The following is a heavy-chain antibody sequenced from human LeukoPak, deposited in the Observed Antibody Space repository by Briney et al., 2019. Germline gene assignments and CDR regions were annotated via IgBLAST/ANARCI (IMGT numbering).Heavy chain of an antibody. Sequence: SVKVSCKASGGTFSSYAISWVRQAPGQGLEWMGGIIPIFGTANYAQKFQGRVTITADKSTSTAYMELSSLRSEDTAVYYCARDSVESSGWYDWGQGTLVTVSS. V-gene: IGHV1-69*06. J-gene: IGHJ4*02. CDR3: ARDSVESSGWYD. D-gene: IGHD6-19*01. CDR1: GGTFSSYA. CDR2: IIPIFGTA.